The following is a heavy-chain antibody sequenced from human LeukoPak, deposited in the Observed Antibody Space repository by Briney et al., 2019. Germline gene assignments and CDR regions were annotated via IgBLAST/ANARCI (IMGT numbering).Heavy chain of an antibody. Sequence: PSETLSLTCTVSGGSTSSSSYYWGWIRQPPGKGLEWIGSIYHSGSTNYNPSLKSRVTISVDKSKNQFSLKLSSVTAADTAVYYCAREPGYYYEVEYWGQGTLVTVSS. V-gene: IGHV4-39*07. J-gene: IGHJ4*02. CDR2: IYHSGST. D-gene: IGHD3-22*01. CDR1: GGSTSSSSYY. CDR3: AREPGYYYEVEY.